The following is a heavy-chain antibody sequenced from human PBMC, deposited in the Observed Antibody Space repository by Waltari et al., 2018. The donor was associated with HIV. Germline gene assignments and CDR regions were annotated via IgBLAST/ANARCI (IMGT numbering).Heavy chain of an antibody. CDR1: GFNFSSYY. CDR3: AKDGREQIWGTYDPPYSDS. J-gene: IGHJ4*02. V-gene: IGHV3-30*18. Sequence: QVQLVESGGGVVQPGRSLRTSCAASGFNFSSYYLPWVRQAPGKGLEWVSIISDDGSNRHYAGSVRGRFTISRDNSKNTLYLQMNSLRPEDTAVYYCAKDGREQIWGTYDPPYSDSWGQGTLVTVSA. CDR2: ISDDGSNR. D-gene: IGHD3-16*01.